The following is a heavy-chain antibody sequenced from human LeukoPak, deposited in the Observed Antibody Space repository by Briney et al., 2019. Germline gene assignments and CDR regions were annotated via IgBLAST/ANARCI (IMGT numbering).Heavy chain of an antibody. CDR3: ARQGLGIAAALFDP. V-gene: IGHV4-38-2*01. CDR2: IYHSGSA. D-gene: IGHD6-13*01. CDR1: GYSISSGYY. Sequence: SETLSLTCAVSGYSISSGYYWGWIRQPPRKGLEWIGSIYHSGSAYYNPSLKSRVTISVDTSKNQFSLKLSSVTAAATAVYYWARQGLGIAAALFDPWGQGTLVTVSS. J-gene: IGHJ5*02.